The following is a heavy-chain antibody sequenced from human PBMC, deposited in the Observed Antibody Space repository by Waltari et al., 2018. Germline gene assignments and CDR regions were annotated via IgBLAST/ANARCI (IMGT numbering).Heavy chain of an antibody. Sequence: QVQLVQSGAEVKKPGASVKVSCKASGYTFTGYYMHWVRQAPGQGLEWMGRINPNSGGTNYAQKFQGRVTRTRDTSISTAYMELSRLRSDDTAVYYCARDGPTAVAGTFYYYYYYMDVWGKGTTVTVSS. D-gene: IGHD6-19*01. CDR1: GYTFTGYY. V-gene: IGHV1-2*06. CDR3: ARDGPTAVAGTFYYYYYYMDV. J-gene: IGHJ6*03. CDR2: INPNSGGT.